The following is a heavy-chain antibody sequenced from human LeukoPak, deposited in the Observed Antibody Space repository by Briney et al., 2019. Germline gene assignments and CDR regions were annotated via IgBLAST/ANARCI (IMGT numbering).Heavy chain of an antibody. V-gene: IGHV1-18*01. J-gene: IGHJ4*02. Sequence: ASVKVSCKASGYTFTSYGISWVRQAPGRGLEWMGWISAYNGNTNYAQKLQGRVTMTTDTSTSTAYMELRSLRSDDTAVYYCARDAGDDYYGSGSYYNTFDYWGQGTLVTVSS. D-gene: IGHD3-10*01. CDR2: ISAYNGNT. CDR1: GYTFTSYG. CDR3: ARDAGDDYYGSGSYYNTFDY.